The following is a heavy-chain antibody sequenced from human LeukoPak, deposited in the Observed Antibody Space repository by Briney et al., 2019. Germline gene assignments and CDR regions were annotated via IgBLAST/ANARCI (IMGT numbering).Heavy chain of an antibody. CDR3: ATNLIGAGEYFQQ. V-gene: IGHV3-11*01. D-gene: IGHD2/OR15-2a*01. Sequence: GGSLRLSCAASGLRFSDYYVSWIRQAPGKGLQWVSYISSGGDIMHYADSVKGRFTSSRDNGKNSGYLEMNSLGAEDTAVYYCATNLIGAGEYFQQWGQGTLSPSPQ. CDR1: GLRFSDYY. J-gene: IGHJ1*01. CDR2: ISSGGDIM.